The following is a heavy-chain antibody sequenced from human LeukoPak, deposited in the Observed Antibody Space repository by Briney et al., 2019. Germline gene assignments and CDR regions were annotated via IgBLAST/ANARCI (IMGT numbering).Heavy chain of an antibody. J-gene: IGHJ4*02. CDR3: ARGGYSYGNPFDS. D-gene: IGHD5-18*01. CDR2: ISSNGGST. V-gene: IGHV3-64*01. CDR1: GFTFSSYA. Sequence: GGSLRLSCAASGFTFSSYAMHWVRQAPGKGLEYVSAISSNGGSTYYANSVKGRFTISRDNSKNTLYLQMGSLIAEDMAVYYCARGGYSYGNPFDSWGQGTLVTVSS.